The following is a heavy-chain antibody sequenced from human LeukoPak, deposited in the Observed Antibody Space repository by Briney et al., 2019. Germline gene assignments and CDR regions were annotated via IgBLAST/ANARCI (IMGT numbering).Heavy chain of an antibody. CDR3: ARRRNYGGNSPVGY. CDR2: INHSGST. CDR1: GGSFSGYY. D-gene: IGHD4-23*01. Sequence: SETLSLTCAVYGGSFSGYYWSWIRQPPGKGLEWIGEINHSGSTNYNPSLKSRVTISVDTSKNQFSLKLSSVTAADTAVYYCARRRNYGGNSPVGYWGQGTLVTASS. J-gene: IGHJ4*02. V-gene: IGHV4-34*01.